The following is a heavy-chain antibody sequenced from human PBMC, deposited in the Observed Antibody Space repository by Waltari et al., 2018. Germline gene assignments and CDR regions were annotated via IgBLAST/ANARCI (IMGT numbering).Heavy chain of an antibody. CDR3: ARERFLFFDY. CDR2: INHSGST. Sequence: QVQLQQWGAGLLKPSETLSLTCAVYGGSFSGYYWSWIRQPPGKGLEWIGEINHSGSTNYNPSLKSRVTISVDTSKNQFSLKLSSVTAADTAVYYCARERFLFFDYWGQGTLVTVSS. V-gene: IGHV4-34*01. CDR1: GGSFSGYY. D-gene: IGHD3-3*01. J-gene: IGHJ4*02.